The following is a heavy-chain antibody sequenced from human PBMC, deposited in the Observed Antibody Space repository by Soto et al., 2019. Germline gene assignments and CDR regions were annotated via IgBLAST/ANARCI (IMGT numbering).Heavy chain of an antibody. D-gene: IGHD1-26*01. CDR1: GGPINTNHW. Sequence: QLQLHQSGPGLVKPSGTLSLTCVVSGGPINTNHWWSWVRQSPGKGLEWIGEIFHSGTTNNNPALQSRVTMSVDKSNNRFSLTLTSVIAADTAVYYCARGYPMDVWGQGTTVSVSS. CDR2: IFHSGTT. J-gene: IGHJ6*02. CDR3: ARGYPMDV. V-gene: IGHV4-4*02.